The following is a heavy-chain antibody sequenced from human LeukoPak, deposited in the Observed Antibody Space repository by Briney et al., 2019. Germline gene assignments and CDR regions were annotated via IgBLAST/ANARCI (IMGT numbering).Heavy chain of an antibody. J-gene: IGHJ3*02. CDR3: ARSRYCSGGSCYQDAFDI. CDR2: INHRGST. Sequence: PSETLSLTCAVYGGSFSDYYWTWIRQPPGRGLEWIGEINHRGSTHYNPSLKSRVTISVDTSKNQFSLKLSSVTAADTAVYYCARSRYCSGGSCYQDAFDIWGQGTMVTVSS. CDR1: GGSFSDYY. V-gene: IGHV4-34*01. D-gene: IGHD2-15*01.